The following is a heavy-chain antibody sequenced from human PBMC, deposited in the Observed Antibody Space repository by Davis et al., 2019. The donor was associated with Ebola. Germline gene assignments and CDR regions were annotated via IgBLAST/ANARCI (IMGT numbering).Heavy chain of an antibody. CDR1: GDSISSSNW. Sequence: SETLSLTCAVSGDSISSSNWWSWVRQPPGKGLEWIGEIFHGGTTNYNPSLKSRVTISIDTSKNQFSLKLRSVIAADTAVYYCARLDRSSYLDSWSQGTLVTVSS. CDR2: IFHGGTT. V-gene: IGHV4-4*02. CDR3: ARLDRSSYLDS. D-gene: IGHD6-13*01. J-gene: IGHJ4*01.